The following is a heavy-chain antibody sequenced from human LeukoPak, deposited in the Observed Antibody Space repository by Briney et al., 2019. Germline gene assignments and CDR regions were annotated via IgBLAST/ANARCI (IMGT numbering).Heavy chain of an antibody. Sequence: ASVKVSCKASGYTFTSYYMHWVRQAPGQGLEWMGIINPSGGSTIYAQKFQGRVTMTRDTSTSTVYMELSSLRSEDTAVYYCARAVDSSGWYNWFDPWGQGTLVTVSS. D-gene: IGHD6-19*01. CDR3: ARAVDSSGWYNWFDP. CDR1: GYTFTSYY. J-gene: IGHJ5*02. V-gene: IGHV1-46*01. CDR2: INPSGGST.